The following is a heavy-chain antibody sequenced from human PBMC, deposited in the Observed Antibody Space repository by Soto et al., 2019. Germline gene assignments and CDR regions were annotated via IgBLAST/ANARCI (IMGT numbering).Heavy chain of an antibody. CDR2: INHSGSA. CDR3: ARGLISGSHYSGGWYYFDS. V-gene: IGHV4-34*01. CDR1: GGSFSGYI. D-gene: IGHD1-26*01. Sequence: QVQLQQSGAGLLKPSETLSLTCAVYGGSFSGYIWTWIRQTPGKGLQWIGQINHSGSANYNPSLKSRVTISVHTSYCQFSLELSSETAADTALYYCARGLISGSHYSGGWYYFDSWGQGTQVTVSS. J-gene: IGHJ4*02.